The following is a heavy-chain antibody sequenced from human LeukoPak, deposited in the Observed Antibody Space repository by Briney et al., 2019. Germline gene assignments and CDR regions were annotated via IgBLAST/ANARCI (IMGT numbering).Heavy chain of an antibody. Sequence: GGSLRLSCAASGFTVSSNYMSWVRQAPGKGLERVSVIYSGGSTYYADSVKGRFTISRDNAKNSLYLQMNSLRAEDTAVYYCAREIPRTPYGDYEGAELAFDIWGQGTMVTVSS. J-gene: IGHJ3*02. CDR1: GFTVSSNY. CDR2: IYSGGST. V-gene: IGHV3-66*01. CDR3: AREIPRTPYGDYEGAELAFDI. D-gene: IGHD4-17*01.